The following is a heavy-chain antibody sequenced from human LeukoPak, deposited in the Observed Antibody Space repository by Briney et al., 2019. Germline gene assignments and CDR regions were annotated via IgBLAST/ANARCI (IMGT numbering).Heavy chain of an antibody. CDR3: ARRYCSSTSCFLDP. V-gene: IGHV1-69*13. J-gene: IGHJ5*02. Sequence: SVKVSCKASGGTFSSYAISWVRQAPGQGLEWMGGIIPIFGTANFAQKFQGRVTITADESTSTAYMELSSLRSEDTAVYYCARRYCSSTSCFLDPWGQGTLVTVSS. D-gene: IGHD2-2*01. CDR1: GGTFSSYA. CDR2: IIPIFGTA.